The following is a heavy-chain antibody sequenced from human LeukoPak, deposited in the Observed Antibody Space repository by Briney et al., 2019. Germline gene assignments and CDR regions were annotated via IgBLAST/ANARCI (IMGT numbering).Heavy chain of an antibody. CDR2: ISTSSSTI. Sequence: GGSLRLSCAASGFTFSSYGMHWVRQAPGKGLEWVSYISTSSSTIYYADSVKGRFTISRDNAKDSLYLQMNSLRAEDTAVYYCARGPGSMDVWGQGTTVTVSS. CDR3: ARGPGSMDV. V-gene: IGHV3-48*01. J-gene: IGHJ6*02. CDR1: GFTFSSYG.